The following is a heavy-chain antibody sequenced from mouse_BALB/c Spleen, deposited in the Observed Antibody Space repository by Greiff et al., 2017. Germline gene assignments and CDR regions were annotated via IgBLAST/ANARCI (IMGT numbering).Heavy chain of an antibody. V-gene: IGHV5-6*01. CDR1: GFTFSSYG. CDR3: ARQDYRYDGRDY. Sequence: EVQVVESGGDLVKPGGSLKLSCAASGFTFSSYGMSWVRQTPDKRLEWVATISSGGSYTYYPDSVKGRFTISRDNAKNTLYLQMSSLKSEDTAMYYCARQDYRYDGRDYWGQGTSVTVSS. J-gene: IGHJ4*01. CDR2: ISSGGSYT. D-gene: IGHD2-14*01.